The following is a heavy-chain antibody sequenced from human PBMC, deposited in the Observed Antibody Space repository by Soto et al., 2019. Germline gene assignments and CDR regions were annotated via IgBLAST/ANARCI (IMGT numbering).Heavy chain of an antibody. J-gene: IGHJ4*02. CDR3: ARIAVAGGY. V-gene: IGHV3-30*03. Sequence: QVQLVESGGGVVQPGRSLRLSCAASGFTFSSYGMHWVRQAPGKGLEWVAVISYDGSNKYYADSVKGRFTISRDNSKNTLYLQMNSLRAEDTAVYYCARIAVAGGYWGQGTLVTASS. CDR2: ISYDGSNK. D-gene: IGHD6-19*01. CDR1: GFTFSSYG.